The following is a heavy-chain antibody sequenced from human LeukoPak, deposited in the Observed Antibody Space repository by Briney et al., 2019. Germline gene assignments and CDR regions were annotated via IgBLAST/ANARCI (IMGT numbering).Heavy chain of an antibody. V-gene: IGHV3-11*04. D-gene: IGHD2-2*01. CDR3: ARGAVGYCSSTSCSYEGWFDP. Sequence: RGPLRLSCAASGFTFSDYYMSWIRQAPGKGLEWVSYISSSGNTIYYADSVKGRFTISRDNAKNSLYLQMNSLRAEDTAVYYCARGAVGYCSSTSCSYEGWFDPWGQGTLVTVSS. CDR1: GFTFSDYY. J-gene: IGHJ5*02. CDR2: ISSSGNTI.